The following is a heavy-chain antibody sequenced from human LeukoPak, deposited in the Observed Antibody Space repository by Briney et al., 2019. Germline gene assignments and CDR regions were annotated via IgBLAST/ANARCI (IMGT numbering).Heavy chain of an antibody. CDR2: IQSDGNEK. V-gene: IGHV3-7*01. J-gene: IGHJ4*02. Sequence: GGSLRLSCGASGFTFRDYWMSWVRQAPGKGLEWVANIQSDGNEKNYIDSVQGRFTISRDNAKTSLYLQMNSLRAEDTAVYYCARGAPSDYWGQGTLVTVSS. CDR1: GFTFRDYW. CDR3: ARGAPSDY.